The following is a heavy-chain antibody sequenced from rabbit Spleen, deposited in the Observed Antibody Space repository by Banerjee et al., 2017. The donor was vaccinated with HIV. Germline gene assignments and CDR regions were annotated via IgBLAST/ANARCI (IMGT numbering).Heavy chain of an antibody. CDR2: IDVSRSGST. Sequence: QSLEESGGDLVKPGASLTLTCTASGFSFSSSYYMNWVRQAPGKGLEWIACIDVSRSGSTYYASWAKGRLTISKTSSTTVTLQMTSLTAADTATYFCARETSSGWGIVSFYFSLWGQGTLVTVS. J-gene: IGHJ4*01. CDR1: GFSFSSSYY. D-gene: IGHD4-1*01. CDR3: ARETSSGWGIVSFYFSL. V-gene: IGHV1S40*01.